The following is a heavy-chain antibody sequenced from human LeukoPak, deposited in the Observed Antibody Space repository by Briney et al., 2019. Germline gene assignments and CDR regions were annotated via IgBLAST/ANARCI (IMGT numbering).Heavy chain of an antibody. J-gene: IGHJ5*02. CDR1: GFTFGDYA. CDR3: AKSPWQLVRPDWFDP. V-gene: IGHV4-34*08. D-gene: IGHD6-6*01. CDR2: INHSGST. Sequence: GSLRLSCTASGFTFGDYAMSWIRQPPGKGLEWIGEINHSGSTNYNPSLKSRVTISVDTSKNQFSLKLSSVTAADTAVYYCAKSPWQLVRPDWFDPWGQGTLVTVSS.